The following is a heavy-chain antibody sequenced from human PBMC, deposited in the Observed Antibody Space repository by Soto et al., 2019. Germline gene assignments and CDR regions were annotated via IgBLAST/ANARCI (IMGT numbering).Heavy chain of an antibody. J-gene: IGHJ4*02. V-gene: IGHV4-30-2*01. CDR1: GGSISSGGYS. Sequence: QLQLQESGSGLVKPSQTLSLTCAVSGGSISSGGYSWSWIRQPPGKGLEWIGYIYHSGSTYYNPSLKIRVTISVDRSKNQFSLKLSSVTAAATAVYYCARAMTTVTTIDYWGQGTLVTVSS. CDR2: IYHSGST. CDR3: ARAMTTVTTIDY. D-gene: IGHD4-4*01.